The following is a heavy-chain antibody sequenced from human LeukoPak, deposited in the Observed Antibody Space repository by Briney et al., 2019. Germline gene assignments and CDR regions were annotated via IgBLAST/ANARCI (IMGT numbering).Heavy chain of an antibody. Sequence: PGRSLRLSCAASGFTFSCCAIHWVRQAPGRGLEWVAVISSDENTKLYADSVKGRFTVYRDNSKKTVWLQMNSLRAEDTAVYYCAKKGGSSGRYDYLDYWGQGTLVTVSS. V-gene: IGHV3-30-3*02. CDR3: AKKGGSSGRYDYLDY. CDR1: GFTFSCCA. CDR2: ISSDENTK. J-gene: IGHJ4*02. D-gene: IGHD6-19*01.